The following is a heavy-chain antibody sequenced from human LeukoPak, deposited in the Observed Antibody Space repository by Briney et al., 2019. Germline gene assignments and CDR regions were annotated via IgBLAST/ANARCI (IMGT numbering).Heavy chain of an antibody. CDR3: ARIRTIVRGPDGFDI. J-gene: IGHJ3*02. Sequence: VASVKVSCKASGYTFTGYYMHWVRQAPGQGLEWMGWINAGNGHTKYSQKFQGRVTITRDTSANTAYMELSSLRSEDTAVYYCARIRTIVRGPDGFDIWGQGTMVTVSS. CDR2: INAGNGHT. D-gene: IGHD3-10*01. CDR1: GYTFTGYY. V-gene: IGHV1-3*01.